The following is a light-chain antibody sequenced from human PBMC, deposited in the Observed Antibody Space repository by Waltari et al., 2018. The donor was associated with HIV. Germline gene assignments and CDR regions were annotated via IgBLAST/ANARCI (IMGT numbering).Light chain of an antibody. J-gene: IGKJ4*01. CDR3: QQRSNWPPT. Sequence: DVVMTQSPDSLTVSVGERATLNCKSSQSLLYGSNNKNYLAWYQQRPGHRPKLLIYWASTRQSGVPDRFSGSGSGTDFSLTISSLQAEDVAVYYCQQRSNWPPTFGGGTKVEIK. CDR2: WAS. V-gene: IGKV4-1*01. CDR1: QSLLYGSNNKNY.